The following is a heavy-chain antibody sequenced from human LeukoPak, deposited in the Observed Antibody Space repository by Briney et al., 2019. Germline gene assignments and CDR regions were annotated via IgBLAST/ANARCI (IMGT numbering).Heavy chain of an antibody. CDR1: QFTFRNYE. J-gene: IGHJ4*02. Sequence: PGGSLRLSCTTSQFTFRNYEVNWVRQAPGKGLEWISSTGSSTIQYADSVTGRFTIPRDNAKNSLYLQMNSLRVEDTAVYYCASSKWFYFDSWGQGTLVTVSS. CDR3: ASSKWFYFDS. D-gene: IGHD3-22*01. V-gene: IGHV3-48*03. CDR2: TGSSTI.